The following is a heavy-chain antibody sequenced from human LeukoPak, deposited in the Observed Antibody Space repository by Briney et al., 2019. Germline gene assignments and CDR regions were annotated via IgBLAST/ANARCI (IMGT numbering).Heavy chain of an antibody. V-gene: IGHV3-74*01. CDR2: INSDGSIT. Sequence: PGGSLRLSCAASGFTFSSHWMHWVRQAPGKGLMWISRINSDGSITTYADSVKGRFTISRDNAKNTLYLQMNSLRAEDTAVYYCARSYIVATGVVDYWGQGTLVTVSS. CDR3: ARSYIVATGVVDY. D-gene: IGHD5-12*01. CDR1: GFTFSSHW. J-gene: IGHJ4*02.